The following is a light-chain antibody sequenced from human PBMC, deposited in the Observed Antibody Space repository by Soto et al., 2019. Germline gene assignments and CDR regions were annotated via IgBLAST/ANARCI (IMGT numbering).Light chain of an antibody. V-gene: IGLV2-8*01. CDR3: SSFADSPVV. CDR2: EVT. Sequence: QSALTQPPSASGSLGQSVTISCTGTSSDIGTYNYVSWYQHHPGKAPKLIIYEVTKRPSGVPDRFSGSKSGNTASLTVSGLQAEDEADYYCSSFADSPVVFGGWTKVTVL. CDR1: SSDIGTYNY. J-gene: IGLJ2*01.